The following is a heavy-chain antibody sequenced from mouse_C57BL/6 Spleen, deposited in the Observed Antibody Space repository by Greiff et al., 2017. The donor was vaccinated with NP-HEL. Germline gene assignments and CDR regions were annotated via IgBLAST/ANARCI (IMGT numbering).Heavy chain of an antibody. CDR2: IHPNSGST. CDR1: GYTFTSYW. CDR3: ARLLYGYFDV. J-gene: IGHJ1*03. V-gene: IGHV1-64*01. Sequence: VQLQQPGAELVKPGASVKLSCKASGYTFTSYWMHWVKQRPGQGLEWIGMIHPNSGSTNYNEKFKSKATLTVDKSSSTAYMPLSSLTSEDSAVYYCARLLYGYFDVWGTGTTVTVSS.